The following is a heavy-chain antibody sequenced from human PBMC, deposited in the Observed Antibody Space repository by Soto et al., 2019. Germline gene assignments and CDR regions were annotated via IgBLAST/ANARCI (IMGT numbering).Heavy chain of an antibody. CDR2: VSPSYGKK. CDR3: AREGVPLATLPDNGFDS. Sequence: QVHLVQSGAEAKKPGASVKVSCKASNYTFINYGIGWVRQAPGHGLEWMGWVSPSYGKKYYAHKFQGRVTMTTDTSTGTVYMELRSLRSDDTAVYFCAREGVPLATLPDNGFDSWGQGTLVTVSS. CDR1: NYTFINYG. V-gene: IGHV1-18*04. D-gene: IGHD2-15*01. J-gene: IGHJ5*01.